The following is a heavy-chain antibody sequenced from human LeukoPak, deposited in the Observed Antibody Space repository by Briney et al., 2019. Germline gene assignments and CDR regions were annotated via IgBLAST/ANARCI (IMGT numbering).Heavy chain of an antibody. Sequence: GGSLRLSCVVSGFTFSANSVNWVRQAPGRGLEWVSSFSSTTSDIYYADSVKGRFTISRDNAKNSLYLQMNSLTAEDTAVYYCARVIFSYYHMDVWGKGTTVTVS. V-gene: IGHV3-21*01. D-gene: IGHD3-16*02. J-gene: IGHJ6*03. CDR2: FSSTTSDI. CDR1: GFTFSANS. CDR3: ARVIFSYYHMDV.